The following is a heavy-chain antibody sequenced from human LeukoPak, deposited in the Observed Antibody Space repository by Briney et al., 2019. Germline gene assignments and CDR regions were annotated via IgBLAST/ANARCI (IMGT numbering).Heavy chain of an antibody. D-gene: IGHD3-3*01. J-gene: IGHJ4*02. V-gene: IGHV4-59*01. CDR3: ARVYRDDFWSGYSTHFDY. CDR2: INYSGSA. CDR1: GGSISNYY. Sequence: SETLSLTCTVSGGSISNYYWSWIRQPPGKGLEWIGYINYSGSANYNPSLKSRVTISVDTSKNQFSLKLTSVTAADTAVYYCARVYRDDFWSGYSTHFDYWGQGTLVTVSS.